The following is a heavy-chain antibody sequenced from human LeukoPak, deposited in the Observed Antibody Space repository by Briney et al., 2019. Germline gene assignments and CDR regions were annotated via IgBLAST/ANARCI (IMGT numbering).Heavy chain of an antibody. Sequence: GGSLRLSCAASGFTFSTYAMSWVRQAPGKGLVWVSAIRGSGGSTYYADSVKGRFTISRDHSKNTLYLQMNSLRAEDTAVYYCEKDGHDSSKAYYFDYWGQGTLVTVSS. V-gene: IGHV3-23*01. J-gene: IGHJ4*02. D-gene: IGHD3-16*01. CDR3: EKDGHDSSKAYYFDY. CDR1: GFTFSTYA. CDR2: IRGSGGST.